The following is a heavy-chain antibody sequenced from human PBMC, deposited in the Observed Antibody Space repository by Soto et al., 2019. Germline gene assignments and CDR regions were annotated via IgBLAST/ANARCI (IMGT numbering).Heavy chain of an antibody. CDR3: ARWGLSSSWYYFDY. V-gene: IGHV4-31*03. Sequence: SETLSLTCTVSGGSISSGGYCWSWIRQHPGKGLEWIGYIYYSGSTYYNPSLKSRVTISVDTSKNQFSLKLSSVTAADTAVYYCARWGLSSSWYYFDYWGQGTLVTVSS. J-gene: IGHJ4*02. D-gene: IGHD6-13*01. CDR2: IYYSGST. CDR1: GGSISSGGYC.